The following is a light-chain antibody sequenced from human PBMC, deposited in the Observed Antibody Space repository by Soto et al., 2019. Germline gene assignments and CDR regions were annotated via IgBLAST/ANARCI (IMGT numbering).Light chain of an antibody. J-gene: IGKJ5*01. V-gene: IGKV3-15*01. CDR2: TAS. CDR3: QQYNDWPPT. CDR1: QSVRNN. Sequence: EIVMTQSPASLSVSPGEGATLSCRASQSVRNNLAWYQQKPGQAPRLLIYTASTRATGISATFSGSGSGTEFTLTISSLQSEDFAVYYCQQYNDWPPTFGQGTRLEIK.